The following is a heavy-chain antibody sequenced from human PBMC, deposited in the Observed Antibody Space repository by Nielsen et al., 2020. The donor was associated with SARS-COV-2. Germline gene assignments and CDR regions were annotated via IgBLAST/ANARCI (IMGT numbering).Heavy chain of an antibody. Sequence: GESLKISCAASGFTFSSYAMSWVRQAPGKGLEWVGFIRSKAYGGTTEYAASVKGRFTISRDDSKSIAYLQMNSLKTEDTAVYYCTIPYCSSTSCYRPFDYWGQGTLVTVSS. D-gene: IGHD2-2*01. CDR1: GFTFSSYA. J-gene: IGHJ4*02. V-gene: IGHV3-49*04. CDR2: IRSKAYGGTT. CDR3: TIPYCSSTSCYRPFDY.